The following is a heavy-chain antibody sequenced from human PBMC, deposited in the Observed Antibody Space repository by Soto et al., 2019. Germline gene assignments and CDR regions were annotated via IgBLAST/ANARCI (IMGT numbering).Heavy chain of an antibody. J-gene: IGHJ4*02. CDR2: IKSKTDGGTT. D-gene: IGHD3-10*01. V-gene: IGHV3-15*01. Sequence: GGSLRLSCAASGFTFSNAWMSWVRQAPGKGLEWVGRIKSKTDGGTTDYAAPVKGRFTISRDDSKNTLYLQMNSLKTEDTAVYYCTTESTYYYGSGAPDYWGQGTLVTVSS. CDR1: GFTFSNAW. CDR3: TTESTYYYGSGAPDY.